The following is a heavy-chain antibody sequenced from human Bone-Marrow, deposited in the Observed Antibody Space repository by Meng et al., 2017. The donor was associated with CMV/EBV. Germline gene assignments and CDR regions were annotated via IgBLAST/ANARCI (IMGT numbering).Heavy chain of an antibody. CDR1: GYTFTGYY. D-gene: IGHD4-17*01. V-gene: IGHV1-2*02. J-gene: IGHJ4*02. CDR3: ARDLDYGDYASDY. CDR2: INPNSGGT. Sequence: QVELVQAGAGVEKPGGSVKVSCKASGYTFTGYYMHWVRQAPGQGLEWMGWINPNSGGTNYAQKFQGRVTMTRDTSISTAYMELSRLRSDDTAVYYCARDLDYGDYASDYWGQGTLVTVSS.